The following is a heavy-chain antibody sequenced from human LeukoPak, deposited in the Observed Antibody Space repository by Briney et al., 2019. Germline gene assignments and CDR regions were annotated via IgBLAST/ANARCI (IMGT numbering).Heavy chain of an antibody. V-gene: IGHV4-38-2*02. D-gene: IGHD3-22*01. CDR3: ARGPYSYDSSGAFDI. J-gene: IGHJ3*02. CDR2: IFHSGNT. CDR1: GYSINSGHY. Sequence: SETLSLTCTVSGYSINSGHYWGWIRQPPGKGLEWIGSIFHSGNTYSNPSLKSRVTISVDTSKNQFSLKLSSVTAADTAVYFCARGPYSYDSSGAFDIWGQGTMVTVSS.